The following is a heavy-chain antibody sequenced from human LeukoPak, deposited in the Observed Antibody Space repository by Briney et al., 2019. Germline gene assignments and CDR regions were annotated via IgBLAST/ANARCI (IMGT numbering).Heavy chain of an antibody. CDR3: AKHGIEVAATVNWYFDL. D-gene: IGHD2-15*01. CDR2: ISGSGGST. CDR1: GFTFSSYA. V-gene: IGHV3-23*01. J-gene: IGHJ2*01. Sequence: PGGSLRLSCAASGFTFSSYAMSWVRQAPGKGLEWVSAISGSGGSTYYADSVKGRFTISRDNSKNTLYLQMNSLRAEDTAVYYCAKHGIEVAATVNWYFDLWGRGTLVTVSS.